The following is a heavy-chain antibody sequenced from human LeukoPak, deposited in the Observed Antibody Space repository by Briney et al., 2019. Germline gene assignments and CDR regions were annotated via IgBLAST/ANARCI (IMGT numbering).Heavy chain of an antibody. V-gene: IGHV3-7*01. D-gene: IGHD3-3*01. Sequence: GGSLRLSCAASKFTFDRYWMTWVRQAPGKGLEWVANIKQDGSEKYYVDSVKGRFTISRDNTKNSLYLQMNSLRAEDTAVYYCAREAGEWLSPGTSDYWGQGTLVTVSS. CDR3: AREAGEWLSPGTSDY. CDR2: IKQDGSEK. J-gene: IGHJ4*02. CDR1: KFTFDRYW.